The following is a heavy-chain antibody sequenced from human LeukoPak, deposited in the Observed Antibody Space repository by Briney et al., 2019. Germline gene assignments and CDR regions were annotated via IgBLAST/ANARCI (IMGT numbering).Heavy chain of an antibody. D-gene: IGHD2-15*01. Sequence: SVNVSCKASAGTFSSNAISWVRQAPGPGLEWMGRIIPILGIANYAPEFQGGGTITADKSTSTAYMQLSSLRAEDTAVYYCARDCGGSCYSDYWGQGTLVTVSS. CDR3: ARDCGGSCYSDY. CDR2: IIPILGIA. CDR1: AGTFSSNA. J-gene: IGHJ4*02. V-gene: IGHV1-69*04.